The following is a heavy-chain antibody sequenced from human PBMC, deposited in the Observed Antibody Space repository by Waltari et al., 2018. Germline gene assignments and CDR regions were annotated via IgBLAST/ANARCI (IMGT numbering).Heavy chain of an antibody. V-gene: IGHV4-39*07. J-gene: IGHJ3*01. CDR2: IYSIGSP. Sequence: QFQLQESGPGLVRPSETLSLACTVSGDSISRSSYYWAWIRQPPGKGLEWIGTIYSIGSPSYNSSLKSRVTISIDTSKNQFSLMLSSVTAADTAVYYCAKRENFNFWRDAFDLWGQGTMVTVSS. CDR1: GDSISRSSYY. D-gene: IGHD3-3*01. CDR3: AKRENFNFWRDAFDL.